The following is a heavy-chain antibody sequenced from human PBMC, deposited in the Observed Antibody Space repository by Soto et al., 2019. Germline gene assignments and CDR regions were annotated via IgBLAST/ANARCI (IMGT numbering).Heavy chain of an antibody. D-gene: IGHD6-19*01. Sequence: ESGGGVVQPGRSLRLSCAASGFTFSNYGMHWVRQAPGKGLEWVAVIASDGRDKKYADSVRGRFTISRDNSKNTMYLEMNSLRGDDAAVYYCTKDKGPGPAVYYIDYWGQGTLVTVSS. V-gene: IGHV3-30*18. CDR2: IASDGRDK. J-gene: IGHJ4*02. CDR3: TKDKGPGPAVYYIDY. CDR1: GFTFSNYG.